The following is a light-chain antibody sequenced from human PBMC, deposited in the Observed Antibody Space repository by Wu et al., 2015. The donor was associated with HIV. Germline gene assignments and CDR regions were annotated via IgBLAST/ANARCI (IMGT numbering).Light chain of an antibody. V-gene: IGKV3-20*01. J-gene: IGKJ5*01. CDR2: ETS. CDR3: QQYSSSPIT. CDR1: ETLSSNS. Sequence: EIVMTQSPATVSVSPGERATLSCRASETLSSNSLAWYQQRPGQAPRLLIYETSNRATGIPDRFGGSGSGTDFTLIISRVEPEDFAVYSCQQYSSSPITFGQGTRLEI.